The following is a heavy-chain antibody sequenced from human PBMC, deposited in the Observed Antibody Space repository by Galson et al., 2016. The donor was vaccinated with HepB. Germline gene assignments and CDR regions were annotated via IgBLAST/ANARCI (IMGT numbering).Heavy chain of an antibody. CDR2: ISSSRSYI. V-gene: IGHV3-21*01. Sequence: SLRLSCAASGFTFSDYTMTWVRQAPGKGLEWVSSISSSRSYIYSEDSVKGRFTISRDNAKNSLYLQMNSLRAEDTAVYYCARDWGYGGEDYYYYGMDVWGQGTTVTVSS. J-gene: IGHJ6*02. CDR3: ARDWGYGGEDYYYYGMDV. CDR1: GFTFSDYT. D-gene: IGHD3-16*01.